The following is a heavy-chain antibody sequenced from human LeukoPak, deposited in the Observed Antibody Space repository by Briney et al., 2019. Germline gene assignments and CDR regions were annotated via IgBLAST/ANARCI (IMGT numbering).Heavy chain of an antibody. CDR2: ISSSSSYI. Sequence: GGSLILSCAASGFTFSSYWMHWVRQAPGKGLEWVSSISSSSSYIYYADSVKGRFTISRDNAKNSLYLQMNSLRAEDTAVYYCAPLGSGSYQTDYWGQGTLVTVSS. J-gene: IGHJ4*02. D-gene: IGHD1-26*01. V-gene: IGHV3-21*01. CDR1: GFTFSSYW. CDR3: APLGSGSYQTDY.